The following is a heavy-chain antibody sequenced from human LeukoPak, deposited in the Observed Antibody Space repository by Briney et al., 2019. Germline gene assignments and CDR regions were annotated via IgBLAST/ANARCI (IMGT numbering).Heavy chain of an antibody. CDR3: ARAEGYGGELDS. V-gene: IGHV3-30*04. D-gene: IGHD4-23*01. Sequence: PGGSLRLSCAASGFTFSTYAMHWVRQAPGKGLEWVAVIPYDGSNKYYADSVKGRFTISRENSKNRLYLQMNSLRAEDTAVYYCARAEGYGGELDSWGQGTVATVSA. CDR2: IPYDGSNK. CDR1: GFTFSTYA. J-gene: IGHJ4*02.